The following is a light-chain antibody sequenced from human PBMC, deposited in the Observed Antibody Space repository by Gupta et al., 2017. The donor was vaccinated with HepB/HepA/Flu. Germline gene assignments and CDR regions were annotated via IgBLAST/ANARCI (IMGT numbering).Light chain of an antibody. Sequence: SSALTQDPAVSVALGQTVRITCQGDSLRTYFASWYQQKPGPAPVLLIYSKDKRPSGIPDRFSASTSGNAASVTITGAQAEEEADYYCKSRESSGNNRVFGGGTKLTVL. CDR3: KSRESSGNNRV. CDR2: SKD. V-gene: IGLV3-19*01. J-gene: IGLJ2*01. CDR1: SLRTYF.